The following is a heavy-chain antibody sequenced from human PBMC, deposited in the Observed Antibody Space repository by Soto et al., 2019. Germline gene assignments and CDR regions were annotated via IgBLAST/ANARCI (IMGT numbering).Heavy chain of an antibody. Sequence: GASVKVSCKASGYTFTSYYMHWVRQAPGQGLEWMGIINPSNGRTSYAQKFQGRVSLTRDTSTSTVYMELSSLRSEDTAVYYCARPQRPCISAYCNNYGMEVWGQGTTVTVS. V-gene: IGHV1-46*01. CDR1: GYTFTSYY. D-gene: IGHD1-20*01. CDR2: INPSNGRT. CDR3: ARPQRPCISAYCNNYGMEV. J-gene: IGHJ6*02.